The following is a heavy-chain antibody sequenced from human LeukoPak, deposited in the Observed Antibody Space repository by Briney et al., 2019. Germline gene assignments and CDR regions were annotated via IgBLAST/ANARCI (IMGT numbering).Heavy chain of an antibody. Sequence: SETLSLTCTVSGGSISSGSYYWSWIRQHPGKGLEWIGYIYYSGSTYYNPSLKSRVTISVDTSKNQFSLKLSSVTAADTAVYYCARVSYEDYYLFDYWGQGTLVTVSS. CDR1: GGSISSGSYY. CDR3: ARVSYEDYYLFDY. J-gene: IGHJ4*02. CDR2: IYYSGST. V-gene: IGHV4-31*03. D-gene: IGHD3-22*01.